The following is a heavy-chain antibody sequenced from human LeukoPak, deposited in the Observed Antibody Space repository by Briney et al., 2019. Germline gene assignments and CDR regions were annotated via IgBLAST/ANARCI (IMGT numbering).Heavy chain of an antibody. CDR1: GYSFRSYG. Sequence: GASVKVSCKASGYSFRSYGITWVRQAPGQGLEWMGWISVYNVKTHYAQNLQGRVSMTTDTSTSTAYMELRSLRSDDTAVYYCARVFLPQQLVDAFDIWGQGTMVTVSS. D-gene: IGHD6-13*01. CDR3: ARVFLPQQLVDAFDI. V-gene: IGHV1-18*01. J-gene: IGHJ3*02. CDR2: ISVYNVKT.